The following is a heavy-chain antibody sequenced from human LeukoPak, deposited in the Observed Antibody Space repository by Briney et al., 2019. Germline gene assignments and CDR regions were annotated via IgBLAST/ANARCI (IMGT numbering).Heavy chain of an antibody. CDR2: INHSGST. CDR3: ARHGTSIAARYYYYGMDV. CDR1: GGSFSGYY. Sequence: SETLSLTCAVYGGSFSGYYWSWIRQPPGKGLEWIGEINHSGSTNYNPSLKSRVTISVDTSKNQFSLKLSSVTAADTAVYYCARHGTSIAARYYYYGMDVWGQGTTVTVSS. D-gene: IGHD6-6*01. V-gene: IGHV4-34*01. J-gene: IGHJ6*02.